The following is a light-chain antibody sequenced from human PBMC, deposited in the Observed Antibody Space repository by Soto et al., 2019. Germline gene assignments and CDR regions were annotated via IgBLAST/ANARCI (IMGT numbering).Light chain of an antibody. J-gene: IGLJ3*02. V-gene: IGLV2-14*01. CDR2: EVS. Sequence: QSALTQPASVSGSPGQSITISCTGTSSDVGGYNYVSWYQQHPGTSPKLMIYEVSNRPSGVSNRSSGSKSGNTASLIISGLQAEDEGDYYCSSYTARSNWVFGGGTKLTVL. CDR1: SSDVGGYNY. CDR3: SSYTARSNWV.